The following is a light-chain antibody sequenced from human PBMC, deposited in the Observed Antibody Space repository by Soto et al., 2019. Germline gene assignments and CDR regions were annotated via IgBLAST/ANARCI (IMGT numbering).Light chain of an antibody. CDR3: LQDINYPWT. V-gene: IGKV1-5*01. CDR1: QSISSW. CDR2: GAS. J-gene: IGKJ1*01. Sequence: IQITQSPSTLSASVGERVTITCRASQSISSWLAWYQQKPGKAPKLLIYGASNLQSGVPPRFSGSGSGTDFTLAISSLQPEDSATYYCLQDINYPWTFGQGTKVDIK.